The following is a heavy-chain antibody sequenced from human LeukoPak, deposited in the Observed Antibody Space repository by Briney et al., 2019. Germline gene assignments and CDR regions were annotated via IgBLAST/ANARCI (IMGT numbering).Heavy chain of an antibody. CDR3: AREGGTYYDFWSGYSNPNWFDP. V-gene: IGHV3-30-3*01. CDR1: GFSFSSYS. Sequence: PEGSLRLSCVASGFSFSSYSIHWVRRVPGKGLEWVAVMSVNGVNKYYADSVKGRFTISRDNSKNTLYLQMNSLRAEDTAVYYCAREGGTYYDFWSGYSNPNWFDPWGQGTLVTVSS. D-gene: IGHD3-3*01. CDR2: MSVNGVNK. J-gene: IGHJ5*02.